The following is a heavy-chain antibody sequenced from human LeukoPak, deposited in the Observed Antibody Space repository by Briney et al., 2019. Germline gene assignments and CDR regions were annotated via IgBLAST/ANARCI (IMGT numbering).Heavy chain of an antibody. CDR2: IIPIFGTA. D-gene: IGHD3-22*01. J-gene: IGHJ6*02. V-gene: IGHV1-69*05. CDR1: GGTFSSYA. CDR3: ARVSLEVYYDSSGFRYYYYGMDV. Sequence: ASVKVSCKASGGTFSSYAISWVRQAPGQGLEWMGGIIPIFGTANCAQKLQGRVTMTTDTSTSTAYMELRSLRSDDTAVYYCARVSLEVYYDSSGFRYYYYGMDVWGQGTTVTVSS.